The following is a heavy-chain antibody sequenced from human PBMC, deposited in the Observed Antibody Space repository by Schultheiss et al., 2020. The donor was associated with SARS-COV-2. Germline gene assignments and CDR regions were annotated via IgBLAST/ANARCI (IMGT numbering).Heavy chain of an antibody. Sequence: GGSLRLSCAASGFTFSDYNMNWVRQAPGKGLEWVAHISGSGGTTYYADSVKGRFTVSRDNAKNSLYLQMNSLRAEDTAVYYCARAERGSMSYYVYWGQGTLVTVSS. CDR3: ARAERGSMSYYVY. D-gene: IGHD3-16*01. CDR1: GFTFSDYN. J-gene: IGHJ4*02. CDR2: ISGSGGTT. V-gene: IGHV3-48*01.